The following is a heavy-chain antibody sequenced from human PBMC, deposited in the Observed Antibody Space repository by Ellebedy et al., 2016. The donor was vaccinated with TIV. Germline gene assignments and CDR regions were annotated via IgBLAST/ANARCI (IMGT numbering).Heavy chain of an antibody. J-gene: IGHJ5*02. V-gene: IGHV4-59*11. CDR2: IYYSGST. CDR1: GGSFSAHY. Sequence: MPSETLSLTCAVYGGSFSAHYWSWIRQPPGKGLEWIGYIYYSGSTNYNPSLKSRVTISLDTSKNQFPLKLSSVTAADTAVYYCARMTYGSSWYEGWFDPWGQGTLVTVSS. D-gene: IGHD6-13*01. CDR3: ARMTYGSSWYEGWFDP.